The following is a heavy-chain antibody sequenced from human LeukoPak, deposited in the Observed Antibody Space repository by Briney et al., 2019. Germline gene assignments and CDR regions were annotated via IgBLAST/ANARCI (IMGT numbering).Heavy chain of an antibody. J-gene: IGHJ5*02. D-gene: IGHD6-19*01. Sequence: GGSLRLSCAASGFTFSSYGMHWVRQAPGKGLEWVAVISYDGSNKYYADSVKGRFTISRDNSKNTLYLQMNSLRAEDTAVYYCAKPGSSSGWDWFDPWGQGTLVTVSS. CDR2: ISYDGSNK. CDR1: GFTFSSYG. V-gene: IGHV3-30*18. CDR3: AKPGSSSGWDWFDP.